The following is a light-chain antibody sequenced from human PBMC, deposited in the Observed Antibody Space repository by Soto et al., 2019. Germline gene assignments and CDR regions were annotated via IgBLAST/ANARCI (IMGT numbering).Light chain of an antibody. J-gene: IGLJ1*01. CDR3: QSYDTGLSGSRV. CDR1: MSNIGAGYD. Sequence: QSVPTQPPSVSGGPGQTVTICCTGSMSNIGAGYDVPWYQQLPGTAPKLLIYGNKNRPPGVPDRFSGSRSDTSASLAITGLQADDEADYYCQSYDTGLSGSRVFGSGTKVTVL. CDR2: GNK. V-gene: IGLV1-40*01.